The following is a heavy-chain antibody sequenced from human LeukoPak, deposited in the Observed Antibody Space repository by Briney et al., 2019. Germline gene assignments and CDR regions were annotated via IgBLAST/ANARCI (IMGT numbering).Heavy chain of an antibody. V-gene: IGHV1-2*02. Sequence: ASVKVSCKASGYTFTSYDINWVRQATGQGLEWMGWINPNSGGTNYAQKFQGRVTMTRDTSISTAYMELSRLRSDDTAVYYCARGYCSGGSCYGPDYWGQGTLVTVSS. CDR2: INPNSGGT. J-gene: IGHJ4*02. CDR3: ARGYCSGGSCYGPDY. D-gene: IGHD2-15*01. CDR1: GYTFTSYD.